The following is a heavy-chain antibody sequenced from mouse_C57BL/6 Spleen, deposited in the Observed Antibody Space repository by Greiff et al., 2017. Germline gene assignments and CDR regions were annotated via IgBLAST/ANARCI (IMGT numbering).Heavy chain of an antibody. CDR2: IRSKSSNYAT. CDR3: VRESDSYYAHYYAMDY. V-gene: IGHV10-3*01. J-gene: IGHJ4*01. D-gene: IGHD2-3*01. CDR1: GFTFNTYA. Sequence: EVQLVESGGGLVQPKGSLKLSCAASGFTFNTYAMHWVRQAPGKGLEWVARIRSKSSNYATYYADSVKDRFTISRDDSQSMLYLQMNNLKTEDTAMYYCVRESDSYYAHYYAMDYWGQGTSVTVSS.